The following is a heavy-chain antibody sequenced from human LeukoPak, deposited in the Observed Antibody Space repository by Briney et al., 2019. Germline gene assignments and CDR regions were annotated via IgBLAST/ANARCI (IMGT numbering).Heavy chain of an antibody. Sequence: SETLSLTCTVSGGSISSNNDFWGWIRQSPGKGLEWIGSIHHSGSTKYNPSLRSRVTISIDTSKNHFSLNLNSLTAADTSVYYCARHDDSDHGDLNWFEGWGQGTLVTVSS. CDR1: GGSISSNNDF. J-gene: IGHJ5*02. CDR3: ARHDDSDHGDLNWFEG. D-gene: IGHD1-14*01. V-gene: IGHV4-39*01. CDR2: IHHSGST.